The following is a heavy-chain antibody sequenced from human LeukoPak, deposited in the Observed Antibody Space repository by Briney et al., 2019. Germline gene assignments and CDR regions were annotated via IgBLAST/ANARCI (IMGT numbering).Heavy chain of an antibody. CDR2: MNPNSGNT. D-gene: IGHD3-3*01. CDR3: ARGALVKEWSDLYNWFDP. J-gene: IGHJ5*02. CDR1: GYTFTSYD. V-gene: IGHV1-8*01. Sequence: GASVKVSCKASGYTFTSYDINWVRQATGQGLEWMGWMNPNSGNTSYAQKFQGRVTMTRNTSISTAYMELSSLRSEDTAVYYCARGALVKEWSDLYNWFDPWGQGTLVTVSS.